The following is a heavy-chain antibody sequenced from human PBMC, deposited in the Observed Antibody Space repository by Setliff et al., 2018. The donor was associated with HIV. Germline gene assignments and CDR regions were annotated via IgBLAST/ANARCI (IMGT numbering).Heavy chain of an antibody. D-gene: IGHD5-18*01. Sequence: GASVKVSCKASGGTFSSYAISWVRQAPGQGLEWMGGIIPIFGTPNYAQKFQGRVTITTDASTSTAFMELSSLRSEDTAVYYCVRDRYCYGYTPTWFDPWGQGTLVTVSS. V-gene: IGHV1-69*05. J-gene: IGHJ5*02. CDR2: IIPIFGTP. CDR3: VRDRYCYGYTPTWFDP. CDR1: GGTFSSYA.